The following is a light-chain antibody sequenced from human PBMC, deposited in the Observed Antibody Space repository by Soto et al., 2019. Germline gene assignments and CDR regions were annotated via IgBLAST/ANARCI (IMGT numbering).Light chain of an antibody. CDR3: QQYRT. J-gene: IGKJ1*01. Sequence: IVMTQSAATLSVSAGGRATLSCRASQSISGALAWYQQKPGQSPRLLIYGVSSRATGIPDRFSGSGSGTDFTLTISRLEPEDVAVYYCQQYRTFGQGTKV. CDR2: GVS. V-gene: IGKV3D-15*01. CDR1: QSISGA.